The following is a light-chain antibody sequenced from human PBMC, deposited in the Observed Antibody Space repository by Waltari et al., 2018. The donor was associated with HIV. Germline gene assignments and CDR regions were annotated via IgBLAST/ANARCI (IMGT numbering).Light chain of an antibody. CDR1: SSNIGRNT. J-gene: IGLJ3*02. CDR2: SND. Sequence: QSVLTQPPSASGTPGQRVTISCSGSSSNIGRNTVNWYQQLPGTAPKLLIYSNDQRPSGVPDLFSGSRSGTSASLAISGLQSEDEADYYCAAWDDSLNVLFGGGTKLTVL. CDR3: AAWDDSLNVL. V-gene: IGLV1-44*01.